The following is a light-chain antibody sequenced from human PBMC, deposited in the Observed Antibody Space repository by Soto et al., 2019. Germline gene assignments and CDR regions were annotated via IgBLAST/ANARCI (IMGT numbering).Light chain of an antibody. CDR1: QGISSA. CDR3: QQFNSNPLT. J-gene: IGKJ4*01. CDR2: DAS. Sequence: AIQLTQAPSSLSVSGGDRVTITCRASQGISSALAWYQQTPGKATKLLIYDASSLESGVPSRFSGSGSGTDFPLTISSMQPEDFATYYCQQFNSNPLTFGGGTKVEIK. V-gene: IGKV1-13*02.